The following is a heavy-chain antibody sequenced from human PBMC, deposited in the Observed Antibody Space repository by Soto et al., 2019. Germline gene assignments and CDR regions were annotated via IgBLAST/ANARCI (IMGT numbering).Heavy chain of an antibody. CDR1: GFTLSDYG. CDR3: AKDRRDGEYNSVYDF. Sequence: QVQLVESGGGVVQPGRSLRLSCAASGFTLSDYGMHWVRQAPVKGLEWVAMISHDGTTKYWADSEKGRFTISRDNSKNALYLQMNSLRAEDTAVYYCAKDRRDGEYNSVYDFWGQGAVVTVSS. V-gene: IGHV3-30*18. D-gene: IGHD1-1*01. CDR2: ISHDGTTK. J-gene: IGHJ4*02.